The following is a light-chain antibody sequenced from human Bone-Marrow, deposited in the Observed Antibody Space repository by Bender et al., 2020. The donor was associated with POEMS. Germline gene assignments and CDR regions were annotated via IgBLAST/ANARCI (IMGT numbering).Light chain of an antibody. Sequence: SYELTQPPSVSVSPGQTASITCSGDSLASKYVCWYQQRPGQSPLLVISQDNKRPSGIPGRFSGSKSAYTASLTISGLQAEDEADYYCCSYAGSSTWIFGGGTKVTVL. J-gene: IGLJ2*01. CDR3: CSYAGSSTWI. V-gene: IGLV3-1*01. CDR2: QDN. CDR1: SLASKY.